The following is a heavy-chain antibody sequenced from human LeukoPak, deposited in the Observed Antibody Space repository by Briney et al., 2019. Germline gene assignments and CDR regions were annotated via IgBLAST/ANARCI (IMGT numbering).Heavy chain of an antibody. D-gene: IGHD3-22*01. CDR2: ISSSGSTI. J-gene: IGHJ4*02. CDR1: GFTFSDYY. Sequence: GGSLRLSCAASGFTFSDYYMSWIRQAPGKGLEWVSYISSSGSTIYYADSVKGRFTISRDNAKNSLYLQMNSLRAEDTAVYYCARERDANYFDSSGYYSIRDYWGQGTLVTVSS. V-gene: IGHV3-11*04. CDR3: ARERDANYFDSSGYYSIRDY.